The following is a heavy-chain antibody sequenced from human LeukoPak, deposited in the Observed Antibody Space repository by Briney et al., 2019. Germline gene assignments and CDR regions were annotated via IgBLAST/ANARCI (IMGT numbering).Heavy chain of an antibody. Sequence: PGGPLRLSCAASGSTFSSYAMSWVRQAKGKGLEWVSAISGSGGSTYYADSVKGRFTISRDNSKNTLYLQMNSLGAEDTAVYYCAKIRGYSGYDCFRGTFDYWGQGTLVTVSS. CDR3: AKIRGYSGYDCFRGTFDY. D-gene: IGHD5-12*01. CDR2: ISGSGGST. V-gene: IGHV3-23*01. CDR1: GSTFSSYA. J-gene: IGHJ4*02.